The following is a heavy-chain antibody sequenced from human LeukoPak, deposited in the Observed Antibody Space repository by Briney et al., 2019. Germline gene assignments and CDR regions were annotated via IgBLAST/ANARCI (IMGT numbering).Heavy chain of an antibody. Sequence: KPSETLSLTCTDSGGSISGSITTYYWSWIRQPAGKRLEWIGRIYSSGTTNYNPSLKSRITMSVDTSNNQFSLNLSSVTAADTAVYYCARAGNSYGTGYYFDYWGQGTLVTVSS. D-gene: IGHD5-18*01. CDR1: GGSISGSITTYY. CDR3: ARAGNSYGTGYYFDY. V-gene: IGHV4-4*07. CDR2: IYSSGTT. J-gene: IGHJ4*02.